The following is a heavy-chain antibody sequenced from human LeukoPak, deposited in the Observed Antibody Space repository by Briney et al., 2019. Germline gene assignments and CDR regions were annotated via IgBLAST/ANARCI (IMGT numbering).Heavy chain of an antibody. D-gene: IGHD2-2*01. J-gene: IGHJ4*02. CDR2: ITGSGGRT. V-gene: IGHV3-23*01. CDR1: GFTFSSYA. CDR3: ARPRGCGSSRCNNFDY. Sequence: GGSLRLSCAASGFTFSSYAMNWVRQAPGKGLEWVSAITGSGGRTYYADSVKGRFTISRDNSKNTLYLQMNRLRAEDTAVYYCARPRGCGSSRCNNFDYWGQGTLVTVSS.